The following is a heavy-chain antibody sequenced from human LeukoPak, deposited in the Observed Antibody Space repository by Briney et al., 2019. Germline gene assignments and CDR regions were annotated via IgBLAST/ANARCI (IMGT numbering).Heavy chain of an antibody. J-gene: IGHJ4*02. CDR2: IKSKTDGGTA. CDR3: TTDPYSIPGYFDY. CDR1: GLTFSTSS. V-gene: IGHV3-15*01. D-gene: IGHD6-13*01. Sequence: GGSLRLSCAVSGLTFSTSSMMWVRQAPGKGLEWVGRIKSKTDGGTADYAAPVKGRFTISRDDSKNTLYLQMNSLKTEDTAVYYCTTDPYSIPGYFDYWGQGTLVTVSS.